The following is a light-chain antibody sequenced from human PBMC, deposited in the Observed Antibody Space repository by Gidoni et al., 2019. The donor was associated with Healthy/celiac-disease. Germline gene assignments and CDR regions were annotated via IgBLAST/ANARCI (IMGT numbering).Light chain of an antibody. J-gene: IGLJ2*01. Sequence: QSVLTQPPSASGTPGQRVTISCSGSSANIGSNTVNWYQQLPGPAPKLLIYSNNQRPSGVPDRFSGSQSGTSASLAISGLQSEDAADYYCAAWDDSLNGVVFGGGTKLTVL. CDR3: AAWDDSLNGVV. CDR1: SANIGSNT. V-gene: IGLV1-44*01. CDR2: SNN.